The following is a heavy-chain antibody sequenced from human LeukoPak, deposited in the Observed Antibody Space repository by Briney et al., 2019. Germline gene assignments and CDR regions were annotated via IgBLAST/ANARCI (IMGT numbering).Heavy chain of an antibody. J-gene: IGHJ4*02. CDR1: GFTFSGYA. Sequence: PGGSLRLSCAVSGFTFSGYAVSWVRQAPGKGLEWVSTISGSGDYTYYADSVKGRFSISRDNSKNTLHLQMNSLRAEDTAVYYCAKAFKWLADFDYWGQGTLVTVSS. V-gene: IGHV3-23*01. CDR2: ISGSGDYT. D-gene: IGHD6-19*01. CDR3: AKAFKWLADFDY.